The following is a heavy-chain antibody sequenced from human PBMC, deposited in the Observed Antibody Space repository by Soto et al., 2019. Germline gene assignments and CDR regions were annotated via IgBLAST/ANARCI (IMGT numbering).Heavy chain of an antibody. V-gene: IGHV4-31*03. J-gene: IGHJ4*02. CDR2: IYYSGST. Sequence: QVQLQESGPGLVNPSQTLSLTCTVSGGSISSGGYYWSWIRQHPGKGLEWIGYIYYSGSTYYNPSLKSRVTISADTSKNQSSLKLSSVTAADTAVYYWARSPEATVTAFDYWGQGTLVTVSS. CDR1: GGSISSGGYY. CDR3: ARSPEATVTAFDY. D-gene: IGHD4-17*01.